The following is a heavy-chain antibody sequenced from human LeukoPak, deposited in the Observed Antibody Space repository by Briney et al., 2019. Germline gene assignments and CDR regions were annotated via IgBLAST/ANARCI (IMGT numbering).Heavy chain of an antibody. CDR2: IRSKAYGGTT. V-gene: IGHV3-49*04. D-gene: IGHD2-2*01. CDR3: TRAIVVVPAAILWFDP. CDR1: GFTFGDYA. Sequence: GGSLRLSCTASGFTFGDYAMSWVRRAPGKGLEWVGLIRSKAYGGTTEYAASVKGRFTISRDDSKSIAYLQMNSLKTEDTAVYYCTRAIVVVPAAILWFDPWGQGTLVTVSS. J-gene: IGHJ5*02.